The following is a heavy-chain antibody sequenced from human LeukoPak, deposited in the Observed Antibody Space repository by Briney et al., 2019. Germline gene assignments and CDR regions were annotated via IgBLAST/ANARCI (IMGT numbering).Heavy chain of an antibody. V-gene: IGHV3-23*01. Sequence: PGGSLRLSCAASGLTFSSYAMSWVRQAPGKGLEWVSAISGSGGSTYYADSVKGRFTISRDNSKNTLYLQMNSLRAEDTAVYYCAKDPPRKPDSSGYSSPTDYWGQGTLVTVSS. CDR3: AKDPPRKPDSSGYSSPTDY. CDR2: ISGSGGST. D-gene: IGHD3-22*01. J-gene: IGHJ4*02. CDR1: GLTFSSYA.